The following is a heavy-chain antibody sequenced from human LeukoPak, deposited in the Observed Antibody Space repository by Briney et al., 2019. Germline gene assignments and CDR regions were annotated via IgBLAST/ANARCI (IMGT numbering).Heavy chain of an antibody. CDR2: INWNGGTT. V-gene: IGHV3-20*04. J-gene: IGHJ6*03. CDR1: GFTDYG. Sequence: GGSLRLSCAASGFTDYGMSWVRQAPGKGLEWVSGINWNGGTTTYADSVKGRFTISRDNAKNSLYLQMNSLRAEDTAVYYCARVFGGSYYYYYMDVWGKGTTVTISS. CDR3: ARVFGGSYYYYYMDV. D-gene: IGHD2-15*01.